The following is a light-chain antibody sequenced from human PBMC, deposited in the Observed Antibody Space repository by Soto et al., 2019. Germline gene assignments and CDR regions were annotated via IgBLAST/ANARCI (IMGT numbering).Light chain of an antibody. CDR2: GAS. Sequence: EIVLTQSPGTLSLSPGERATLSCRASQTVSSSKVAWYQQKPGQAPKVLIYGASTRATGVPDRYSGSGSGTDFTLTISRLEPDDFAVYYCQQYGSSPRTFGQGTKVEL. CDR3: QQYGSSPRT. CDR1: QTVSSSK. J-gene: IGKJ1*01. V-gene: IGKV3-20*01.